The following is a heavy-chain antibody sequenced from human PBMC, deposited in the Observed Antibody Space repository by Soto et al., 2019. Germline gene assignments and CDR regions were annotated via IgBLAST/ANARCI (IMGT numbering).Heavy chain of an antibody. J-gene: IGHJ4*01. Sequence: GGSLRLSCAASGFTFTNAWINWVRQAPGKGLEWVGRIKSKTDGGTTDYAEPVKGRFAISRDDSNNMVYLQMNSLKIEDTAVYYCTTDSYSTIIIVRFDYWGHGTLVTVSS. D-gene: IGHD3-22*01. CDR2: IKSKTDGGTT. CDR3: TTDSYSTIIIVRFDY. CDR1: GFTFTNAW. V-gene: IGHV3-15*07.